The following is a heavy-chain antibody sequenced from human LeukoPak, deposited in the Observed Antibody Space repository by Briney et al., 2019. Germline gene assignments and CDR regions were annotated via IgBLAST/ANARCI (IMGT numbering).Heavy chain of an antibody. J-gene: IGHJ3*02. CDR3: AKDLDSSSGAFDI. Sequence: GGSLRLSCAASGFTFSSYGMHWARQAPGKGLEWVAVISYDGSNKYYADSVKGRFTLSRDNSKNTLYLQMNSLRAEDTAVYYCAKDLDSSSGAFDIWGQGTMVTVSS. CDR1: GFTFSSYG. CDR2: ISYDGSNK. V-gene: IGHV3-30*18. D-gene: IGHD3-22*01.